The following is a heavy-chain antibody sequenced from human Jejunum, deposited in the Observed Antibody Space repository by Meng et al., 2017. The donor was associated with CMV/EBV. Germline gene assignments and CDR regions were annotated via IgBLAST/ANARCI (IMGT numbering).Heavy chain of an antibody. CDR3: AKDGKWVDY. V-gene: IGHV3-23*01. CDR1: GFTFTNYK. D-gene: IGHD1-26*01. CDR2: ISGSGGST. J-gene: IGHJ4*02. Sequence: SCVGSGFTFTNYKMNWVRQAPGKGLEWVSAISGSGGSTYYADSVKGRFTISRDNSKNTLYLQMNSLRAEDTAVYYCAKDGKWVDYWGQGTLVTVSS.